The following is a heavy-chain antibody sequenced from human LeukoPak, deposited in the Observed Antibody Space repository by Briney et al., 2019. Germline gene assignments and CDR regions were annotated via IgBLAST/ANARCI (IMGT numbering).Heavy chain of an antibody. CDR1: GYTFTSYD. V-gene: IGHV1-8*03. J-gene: IGHJ4*02. CDR3: ARDRSGPFRD. CDR2: MNPNSGNT. D-gene: IGHD1-26*01. Sequence: ASVKVSCKASGYTFTSYDINWVRQATGQGLEWMGWMNPNSGNTGYAQKFQGRVTITTDTSTSTVYMELRSLRSDDTAVYYCARDRSGPFRDWGQGTLVTVSS.